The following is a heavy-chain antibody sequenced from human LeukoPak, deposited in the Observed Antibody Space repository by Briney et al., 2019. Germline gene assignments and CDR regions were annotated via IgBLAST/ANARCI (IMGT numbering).Heavy chain of an antibody. J-gene: IGHJ4*02. Sequence: PGGSLRLSCAASGFTFSNAWMSWVRQAPGKGLEWVGRIKSKTDGGTTDYAAPVKGRFTISRDDSKNTLYLQMNSLKTEDTAVYYCARDQVGAGSVYWGQGTLVTVSS. D-gene: IGHD6-19*01. CDR2: IKSKTDGGTT. CDR1: GFTFSNAW. CDR3: ARDQVGAGSVY. V-gene: IGHV3-15*01.